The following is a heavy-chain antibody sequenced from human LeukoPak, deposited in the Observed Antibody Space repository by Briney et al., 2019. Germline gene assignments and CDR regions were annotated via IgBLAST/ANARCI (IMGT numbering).Heavy chain of an antibody. CDR3: AREHSTSWSDLDY. Sequence: ASVTVSCKASGYTFTSYALHWVRQAPGQRLEWMGWINAGNGNTKYSQKFQGRVTFTRDTSASTAYMELSSLRSEDTAVYYCAREHSTSWSDLDYWGQGTLVIVSS. CDR1: GYTFTSYA. V-gene: IGHV1-3*01. D-gene: IGHD6-13*01. J-gene: IGHJ4*02. CDR2: INAGNGNT.